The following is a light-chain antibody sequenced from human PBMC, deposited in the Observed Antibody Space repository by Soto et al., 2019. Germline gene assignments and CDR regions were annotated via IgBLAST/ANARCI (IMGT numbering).Light chain of an antibody. V-gene: IGKV3-15*01. Sequence: IVMTQSQAKLSVSPGKGAPLSVRDSQNIYSNVAWYQQRPGQAPSLLIYRASTRAPGIPARFSGRGSATEFTLTISRLQSEDFIVYSYLQYHTLWAFGQGTKVDIK. CDR2: RAS. CDR1: QNIYSN. J-gene: IGKJ1*01. CDR3: LQYHTLWA.